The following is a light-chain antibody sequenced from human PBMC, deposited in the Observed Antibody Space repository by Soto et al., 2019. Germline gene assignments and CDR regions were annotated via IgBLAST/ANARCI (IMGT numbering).Light chain of an antibody. CDR2: AAS. Sequence: DIQITQSPSTLSASVGDRFTITCRASQSISAWLAWYQQKPGKAPKLLISAASNLESGVPSRFGGSGSGTEFTLTISSLQPDDFAAYYCQQYNLYPETFGQGTKVDI. CDR1: QSISAW. J-gene: IGKJ1*01. CDR3: QQYNLYPET. V-gene: IGKV1-5*01.